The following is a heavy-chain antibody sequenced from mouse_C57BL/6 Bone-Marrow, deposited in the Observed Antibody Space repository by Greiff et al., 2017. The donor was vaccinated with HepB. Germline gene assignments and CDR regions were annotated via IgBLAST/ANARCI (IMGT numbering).Heavy chain of an antibody. Sequence: VQLQQSGPVLVKPGASVKMSCKASGYTFTDYYMNWVKQSHGKSLEWIGVINPYNGGTSYNQKFKGKATLTVDKSSSTAYMELNSLTSEDSAVYYCARQSHYFDYWGQGTTLTVSS. CDR1: GYTFTDYY. D-gene: IGHD6-2*01. CDR3: ARQSHYFDY. V-gene: IGHV1-19*01. J-gene: IGHJ2*01. CDR2: INPYNGGT.